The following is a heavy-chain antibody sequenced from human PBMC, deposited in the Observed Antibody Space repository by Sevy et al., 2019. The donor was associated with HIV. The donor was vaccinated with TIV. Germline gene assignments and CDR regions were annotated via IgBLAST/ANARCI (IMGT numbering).Heavy chain of an antibody. V-gene: IGHV3-7*01. CDR1: GFTFSSYW. CDR3: ARRAGNWDYFDY. D-gene: IGHD7-27*01. Sequence: GESLKISCAASGFTFSSYWMSWVRQAPGKGLEWVANIKQDGSEKYYVDSVKGRFTISRDNAKNSLYLQLNSLRAEDTAVYYCARRAGNWDYFDYWGQGTLVTVSS. J-gene: IGHJ4*02. CDR2: IKQDGSEK.